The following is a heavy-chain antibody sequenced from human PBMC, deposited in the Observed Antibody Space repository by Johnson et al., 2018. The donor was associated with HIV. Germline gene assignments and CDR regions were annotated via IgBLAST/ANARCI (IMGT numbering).Heavy chain of an antibody. Sequence: QEQLVESGGGVVQPERSLRLSCAASEFSFSTYAMRWVRQAPGKGLEGVSDISSCGTTTDYADSVKGRFTISRDNSKNTLYVQMNSLRAGETAVYYCVRDGNYYVRGGNRVDAFDVWGQGTMVTVSS. J-gene: IGHJ3*01. D-gene: IGHD3-10*02. CDR1: EFSFSTYA. CDR3: VRDGNYYVRGGNRVDAFDV. V-gene: IGHV3-30-3*01. CDR2: ISSCGTTT.